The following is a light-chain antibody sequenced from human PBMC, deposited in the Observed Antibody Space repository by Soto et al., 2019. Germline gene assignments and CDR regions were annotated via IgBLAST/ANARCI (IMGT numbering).Light chain of an antibody. J-gene: IGKJ1*01. V-gene: IGKV1-5*01. CDR3: QQYNSYSWT. CDR2: DAS. Sequence: DIQMTQSPSTLSASVGXRVXXXXRASQSISSWLAWYQQKPGKAPKLLIYDASSLESGVPSRFSGSGSGTEFTLTISSLQPDDFATYYCQQYNSYSWTFGQGTKV. CDR1: QSISSW.